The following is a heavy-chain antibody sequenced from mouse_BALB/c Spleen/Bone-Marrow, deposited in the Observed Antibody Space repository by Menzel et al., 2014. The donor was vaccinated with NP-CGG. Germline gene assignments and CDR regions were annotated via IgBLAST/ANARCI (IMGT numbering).Heavy chain of an antibody. D-gene: IGHD1-1*01. CDR2: IRLKSNNYAT. V-gene: IGHV6-6*02. J-gene: IGHJ2*01. CDR3: TRRYYYGSSYYFDY. Sequence: EVKLVESGGGLVQPGGSMKLSCVASGFTFSDYWMNWVRQSPEKGLEWVAEIRLKSNNYATHYAESVKGRFTISRDDSKSSVYLQMNNLRAEDTGIYYCTRRYYYGSSYYFDYWRQGTTLTVSS. CDR1: GFTFSDYW.